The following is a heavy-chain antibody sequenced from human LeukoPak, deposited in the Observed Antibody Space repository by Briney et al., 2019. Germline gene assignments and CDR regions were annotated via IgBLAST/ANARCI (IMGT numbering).Heavy chain of an antibody. D-gene: IGHD3-10*01. CDR3: AKGYGSGSWDY. CDR2: ISGSGGGT. Sequence: GGSLRLSCAASGFTFSSYAMNWVRQAPGKGLEWVSAISGSGGGTFYADSVKGRFTISRDNSKNTLYLQMNSLRVDDTAVYFCAKGYGSGSWDYWGQGTLVTVSS. J-gene: IGHJ4*02. CDR1: GFTFSSYA. V-gene: IGHV3-23*01.